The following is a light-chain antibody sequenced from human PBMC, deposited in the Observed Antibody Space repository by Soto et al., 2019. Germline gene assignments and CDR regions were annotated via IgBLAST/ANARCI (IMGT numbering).Light chain of an antibody. V-gene: IGKV1-33*01. CDR3: QQYLNLPYT. J-gene: IGKJ2*01. CDR2: DAS. CDR1: HDINNY. Sequence: DLQMTQSPSSLSASVGDRVTITCQASHDINNYLNWYQQKPGKAPKLLIYDASNLETGVPSRFSGSGSGTYFTFTISSLQPEDIATYYCQQYLNLPYTFGQGTKLEIK.